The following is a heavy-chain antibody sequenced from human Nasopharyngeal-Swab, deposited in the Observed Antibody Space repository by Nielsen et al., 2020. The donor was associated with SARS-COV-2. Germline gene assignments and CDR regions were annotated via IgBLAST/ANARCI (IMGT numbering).Heavy chain of an antibody. CDR2: INPNSGGT. D-gene: IGHD4-17*01. Sequence: ASVKVSCKASGYTFTGYYMRWVRQAPGQGLEWMGRINPNSGGTNYAQKFQGRVTMTRDTSISTAYMELSRLRSDDTAVYYCARESGVATTLYGDLNGYFDYWGQGTLVTVSS. CDR3: ARESGVATTLYGDLNGYFDY. CDR1: GYTFTGYY. J-gene: IGHJ4*02. V-gene: IGHV1-2*06.